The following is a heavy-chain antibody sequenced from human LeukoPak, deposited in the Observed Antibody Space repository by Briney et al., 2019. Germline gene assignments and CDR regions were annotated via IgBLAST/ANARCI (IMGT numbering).Heavy chain of an antibody. V-gene: IGHV3-21*01. J-gene: IGHJ5*02. Sequence: GGSLRLSCAASGFTVSSNYMSWVRQAPGKGLEWVSYISSSSNYIYYADSVKGRFTISRDNAKNSLYLQMNSLRAEDTAVYYCARECSSTICYEFDPWGQGTLVTVSS. D-gene: IGHD2-2*01. CDR1: GFTVSSNY. CDR2: ISSSSNYI. CDR3: ARECSSTICYEFDP.